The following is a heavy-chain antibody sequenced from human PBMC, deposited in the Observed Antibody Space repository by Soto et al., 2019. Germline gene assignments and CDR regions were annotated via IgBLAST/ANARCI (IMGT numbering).Heavy chain of an antibody. Sequence: SGPTLVNPTQTLTLTCTFSGFSLSTSGMCVSWIRQPPGKALEWLALIDWDDDKYYSTSLKTRLTISKDTSKNQVVLTMTNMDPVDTATYYCARTSHCTKGVCYRGYWFDPWGQGTLVTVSS. CDR1: GFSLSTSGMC. V-gene: IGHV2-70*01. D-gene: IGHD2-8*01. J-gene: IGHJ5*02. CDR3: ARTSHCTKGVCYRGYWFDP. CDR2: IDWDDDK.